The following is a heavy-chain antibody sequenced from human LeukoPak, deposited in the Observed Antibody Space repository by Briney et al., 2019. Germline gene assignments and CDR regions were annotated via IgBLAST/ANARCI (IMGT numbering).Heavy chain of an antibody. D-gene: IGHD5-18*01. V-gene: IGHV1-2*02. CDR1: GYTFTGYY. J-gene: IGHJ6*02. CDR2: INPNSGGT. CDR3: AREGNRGYSYGPRYYYYGMDV. Sequence: PLASVKVSCKASGYTFTGYYMHWVRQAPGQGLEWMGWINPNSGGTNYAQKFQGRVTMTRDTSTSTVYMELSSLRSEDTAVYYCAREGNRGYSYGPRYYYYGMDVWGQGTTVTVSS.